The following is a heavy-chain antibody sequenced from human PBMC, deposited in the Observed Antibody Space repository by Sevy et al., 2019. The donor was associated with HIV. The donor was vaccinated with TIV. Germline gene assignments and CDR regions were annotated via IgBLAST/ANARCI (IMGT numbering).Heavy chain of an antibody. J-gene: IGHJ6*02. CDR2: VRNDGSNK. V-gene: IGHV3-30*02. D-gene: IGHD2-8*01. Sequence: GGSLRLSCAASGFSLTTSDMHWVRQAPGKGLEWVAYVRNDGSNKYYADSVRDRVTISRDSPKNTLYLQMISLRDEDTAIYYCARGRKTTEEWLEELDYYYGLDVWGQGTTVTVSS. CDR3: ARGRKTTEEWLEELDYYYGLDV. CDR1: GFSLTTSD.